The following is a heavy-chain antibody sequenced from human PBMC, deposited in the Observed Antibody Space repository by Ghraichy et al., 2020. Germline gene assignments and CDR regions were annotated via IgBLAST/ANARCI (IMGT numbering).Heavy chain of an antibody. CDR3: ARSPRLTTYYYGSGSTSSSPNWFDP. CDR1: GYTFTGYD. D-gene: IGHD3-10*01. CDR2: INPNSGGT. V-gene: IGHV1-2*02. Sequence: ASVKVSCKASGYTFTGYDIHWVRQAPGQGLEWMGWINPNSGGTTYAQKLQGRVIMTRDTSITTAYMQLSRLRSDDTAVYYCARSPRLTTYYYGSGSTSSSPNWFDPWGQGTLVTVSS. J-gene: IGHJ5*02.